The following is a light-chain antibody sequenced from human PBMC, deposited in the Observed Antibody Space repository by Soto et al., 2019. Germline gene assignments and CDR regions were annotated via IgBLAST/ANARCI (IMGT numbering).Light chain of an antibody. J-gene: IGKJ2*01. CDR1: QTVSDN. CDR2: GAS. Sequence: EIMLTQSPAILSASPGERATLSCRASQTVSDNLAWYQQKPGQSPRLLIYGASTRATDIPVRFSGSGSGTEFTLTISSLQSEDFAVYYCQQYNIWPPLYTFGQGTKL. V-gene: IGKV3-15*01. CDR3: QQYNIWPPLYT.